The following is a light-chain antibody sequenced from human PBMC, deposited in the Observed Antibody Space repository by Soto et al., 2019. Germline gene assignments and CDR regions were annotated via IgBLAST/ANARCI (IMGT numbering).Light chain of an antibody. Sequence: EIVLTQSPATLSLSPGERATLSCRASRSIGTYLAWYQQKTGQAPRLLMYGASNRATGIPARFSGSGSATDFTLTISSLEPADFAVYYCQQRSNWHFTFGPGTKVDIK. CDR2: GAS. V-gene: IGKV3-11*01. CDR3: QQRSNWHFT. CDR1: RSIGTY. J-gene: IGKJ3*01.